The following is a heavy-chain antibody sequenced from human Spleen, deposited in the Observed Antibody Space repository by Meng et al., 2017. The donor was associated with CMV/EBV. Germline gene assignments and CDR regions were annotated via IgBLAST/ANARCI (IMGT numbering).Heavy chain of an antibody. J-gene: IGHJ5*02. D-gene: IGHD2-15*01. CDR3: ARDARYCSGGSCYSDWFDP. CDR2: ISGSGGST. Sequence: GESLKISCAASGFTFSSYAMSWVRQAPGKGLEWVSAISGSGGSTYYADSVKGRFTISRDNSKNTLYLQMNSLRAEDTAVYYCARDARYCSGGSCYSDWFDPWGQGTLVTVSS. V-gene: IGHV3-23*01. CDR1: GFTFSSYA.